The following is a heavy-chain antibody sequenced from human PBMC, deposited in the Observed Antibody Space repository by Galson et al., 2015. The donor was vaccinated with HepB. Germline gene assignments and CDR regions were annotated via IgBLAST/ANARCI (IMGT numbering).Heavy chain of an antibody. CDR1: SYSISSSNW. V-gene: IGHV4-28*01. Sequence: SETLSLTCAVSSYSISSSNWWGWIRQTPGKGLEWIGYIYYSGRTYYNPSLKSRVTMSVDTSKNQFSLRLSSVTAGDTAGYYCARSRGYGDYGYYYGMDVWGQGTTVTVSS. CDR3: ARSRGYGDYGYYYGMDV. D-gene: IGHD4-17*01. J-gene: IGHJ6*02. CDR2: IYYSGRT.